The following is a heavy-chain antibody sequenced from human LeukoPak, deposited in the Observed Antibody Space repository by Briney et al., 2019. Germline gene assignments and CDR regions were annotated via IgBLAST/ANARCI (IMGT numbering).Heavy chain of an antibody. D-gene: IGHD6-19*01. J-gene: IGHJ4*02. Sequence: SETLSLTCTVSGGSISSTIYYWGWIRQPPGKGLEWIGSIYYSGSTYYNPSLKSRVTISVDTSKNQFSLKLNSVTAADTAVYYCARRESSGFFDYWGQGTLVTVSS. V-gene: IGHV4-39*01. CDR3: ARRESSGFFDY. CDR2: IYYSGST. CDR1: GGSISSTIYY.